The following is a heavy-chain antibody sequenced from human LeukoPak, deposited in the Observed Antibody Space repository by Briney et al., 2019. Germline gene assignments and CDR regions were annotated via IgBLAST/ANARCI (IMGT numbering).Heavy chain of an antibody. Sequence: PGGSLRLSCAASGFTVSANYMNWVRQAPGKGLEWVSVIYSSGHTYYADSVKGRFTISRDNSKNTLYLQMNSLRAEDTAVYYCAKEMGNYYYYYYMDVWGKGTTVTVSS. J-gene: IGHJ6*03. CDR2: IYSSGHT. CDR1: GFTVSANY. V-gene: IGHV3-53*01. D-gene: IGHD5-24*01. CDR3: AKEMGNYYYYYYMDV.